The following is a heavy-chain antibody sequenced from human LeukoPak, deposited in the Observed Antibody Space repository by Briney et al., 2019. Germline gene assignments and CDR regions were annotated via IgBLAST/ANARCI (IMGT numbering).Heavy chain of an antibody. Sequence: PPGGSLRLSCAASGFTFSSNAMNWVRQAPGKGLEWVSTISGSGVSTYYADSVKGRFTISRDNSKNTLFLQMSSLRTEDTAVYYCASPYSGYDYNFDHWGQGTLVTVSS. CDR3: ASPYSGYDYNFDH. V-gene: IGHV3-23*01. J-gene: IGHJ4*02. CDR1: GFTFSSNA. CDR2: ISGSGVST. D-gene: IGHD5-12*01.